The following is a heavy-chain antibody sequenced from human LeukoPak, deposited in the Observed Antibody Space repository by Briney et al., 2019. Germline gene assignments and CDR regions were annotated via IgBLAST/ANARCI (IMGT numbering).Heavy chain of an antibody. CDR2: IKTKTLGGTT. J-gene: IGHJ4*02. CDR3: SRGVIVGAAYFDY. Sequence: GGSLRLSCTTSGFTFGDHGVSWFRQAPGKGPEWIIFIKTKTLGGTTEYAASVKGRFTISRDDSTGIGYLQMDSLKPDDTAVYYCSRGVIVGAAYFDYWGQGTLVTVSS. D-gene: IGHD1-26*01. CDR1: GFTFGDHG. V-gene: IGHV3-49*03.